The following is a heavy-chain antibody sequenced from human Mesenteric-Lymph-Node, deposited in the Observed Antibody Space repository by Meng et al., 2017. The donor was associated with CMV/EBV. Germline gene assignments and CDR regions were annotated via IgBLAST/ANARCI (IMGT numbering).Heavy chain of an antibody. D-gene: IGHD6-19*01. CDR3: ARRSSGHEVDF. V-gene: IGHV5-51*01. CDR1: GYSFVSYC. CDR2: IYPGDSDT. Sequence: SCKSSGYSFVSYCIGWVRQMPGKGLELMGIIYPGDSDTSYSPSFQGQVTISADKSISTAYLQWSSLKASDTAMYYCARRSSGHEVDFWGQGTLVTVSS. J-gene: IGHJ4*02.